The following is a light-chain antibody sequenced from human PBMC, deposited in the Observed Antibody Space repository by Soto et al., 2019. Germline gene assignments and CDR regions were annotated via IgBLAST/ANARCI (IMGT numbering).Light chain of an antibody. CDR3: SSYTSSSTRA. CDR2: EVS. J-gene: IGLJ1*01. V-gene: IGLV2-14*03. Sequence: QSALTQPASVSGSPGQSITISCTGTSSDVGAYDYVSWYQQHPDKAPKLMIYEVSNRPSGVSNRFSGSKSVNTATLTISGLQADDEADYYCSSYTSSSTRAFGTGTKVTV. CDR1: SSDVGAYDY.